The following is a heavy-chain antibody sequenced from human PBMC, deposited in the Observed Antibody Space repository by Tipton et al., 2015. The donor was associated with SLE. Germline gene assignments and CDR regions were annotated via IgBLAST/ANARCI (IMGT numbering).Heavy chain of an antibody. CDR1: GFAFSSYS. CDR3: AREDSSSWSFFDY. D-gene: IGHD6-13*01. J-gene: IGHJ4*02. Sequence: SLRLSCAASGFAFSSYSMNWVRQAPGKGLEWVSSISSSSSYIYYADSVKGRFTISRDNSKNTLYLQMKSLRAEDTAVYYCAREDSSSWSFFDYWGQGTLVTVSS. V-gene: IGHV3-21*04. CDR2: ISSSSSYI.